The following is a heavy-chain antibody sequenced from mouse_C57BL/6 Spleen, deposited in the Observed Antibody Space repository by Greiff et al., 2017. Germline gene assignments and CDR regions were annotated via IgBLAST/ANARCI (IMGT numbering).Heavy chain of an antibody. J-gene: IGHJ3*01. Sequence: QVQLQQPGAELVRPGTSVKLSCKASGYTFTSYWMHWVKQRPGQGLEWIGVIDPSDSYTNYNQKFKGKATLTVDTSSSTAYMQLSSLTSEDSAVYYCARPYGYSPFAYWGQGTLVTVSA. CDR1: GYTFTSYW. CDR2: IDPSDSYT. CDR3: ARPYGYSPFAY. V-gene: IGHV1-59*01. D-gene: IGHD2-2*01.